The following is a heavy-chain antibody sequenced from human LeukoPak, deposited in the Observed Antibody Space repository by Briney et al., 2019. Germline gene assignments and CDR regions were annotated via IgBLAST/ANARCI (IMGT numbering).Heavy chain of an antibody. CDR1: GDTFTIND. V-gene: IGHV1-8*01. J-gene: IGHJ3*02. Sequence: ASVKVSCKASGDTFTINDINWVRQATGQGLEWMGWMNPNSGNTGYAQKFQGRVTMTRNTSISTSYMELTNLRSEDTAVYYCARVTAAGTWAFDIWGQGATVTVSS. CDR2: MNPNSGNT. D-gene: IGHD6-13*01. CDR3: ARVTAAGTWAFDI.